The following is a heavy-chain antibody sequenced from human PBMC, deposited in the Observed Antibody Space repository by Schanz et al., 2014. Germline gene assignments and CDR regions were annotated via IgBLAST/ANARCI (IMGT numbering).Heavy chain of an antibody. Sequence: QVQLLQFGGGVVQPGRSLRLSCAASGFTFSSYAMHWVRQAPGKGLEWVALISNDESIKYYADSVEGRFTISRDNSRNTLYLQMNSLRDEDAAVYYCARQIDYDILTVTRNWGQGTLVTVSS. CDR2: ISNDESIK. V-gene: IGHV3-30-3*01. J-gene: IGHJ4*02. D-gene: IGHD3-9*01. CDR3: ARQIDYDILTVTRN. CDR1: GFTFSSYA.